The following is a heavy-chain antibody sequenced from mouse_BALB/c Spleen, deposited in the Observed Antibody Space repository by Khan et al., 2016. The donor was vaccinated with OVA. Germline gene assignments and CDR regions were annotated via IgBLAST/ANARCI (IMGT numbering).Heavy chain of an antibody. Sequence: EVQLQESGPGLVKPSQSLSLTCTVTGYSITSDYAWNWIRQFPGNKLEWMGYITYSGSTSYNPSLKSRISITRDTSKNQFVLQLNSVTTEDTATYFCARRSVWGAGTTVTVSS. CDR3: ARRSV. CDR1: GYSITSDYA. CDR2: ITYSGST. V-gene: IGHV3-2*02. J-gene: IGHJ1*01.